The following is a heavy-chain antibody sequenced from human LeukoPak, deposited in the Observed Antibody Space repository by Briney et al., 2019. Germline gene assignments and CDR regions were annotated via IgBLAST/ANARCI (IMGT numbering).Heavy chain of an antibody. CDR1: GFTFSDYW. CDR2: INKDGTEK. CDR3: AAAMAQIDY. Sequence: GGSLRLSCAGSGFTFSDYWVDWVRRAPGKGLEWVANINKDGTEKNYLESVKGRFTISRDNAKNSLYLQMNSLRAEDTAVYYCAAAMAQIDYWGQGTLVTVSS. V-gene: IGHV3-7*01. D-gene: IGHD5-18*01. J-gene: IGHJ4*02.